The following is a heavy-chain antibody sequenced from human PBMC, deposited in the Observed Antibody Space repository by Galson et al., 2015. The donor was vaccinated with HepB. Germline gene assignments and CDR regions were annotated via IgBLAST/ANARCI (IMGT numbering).Heavy chain of an antibody. CDR2: ISTKRGNT. CDR1: GYTFNKYG. J-gene: IGHJ4*02. Sequence: SVKVSCTASGYTFNKYGISWVRQAPGQGLEWMGWISTKRGNTKHAQNFQGRVTITTEKSTNTAYLELRSLRSADTAVYYCAREVDWALDYWGQGTLVTVSS. D-gene: IGHD3-9*01. V-gene: IGHV1-18*01. CDR3: AREVDWALDY.